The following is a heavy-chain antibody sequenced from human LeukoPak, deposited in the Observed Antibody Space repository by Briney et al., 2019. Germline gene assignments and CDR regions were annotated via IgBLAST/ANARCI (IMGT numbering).Heavy chain of an antibody. J-gene: IGHJ4*02. D-gene: IGHD3-3*01. V-gene: IGHV3-23*01. Sequence: GGSLRLSCAASGFTFSSYAMSWVRQAPGKGLEWVSGISGSGGSTYYANSVKGRFTISRDNSKNTLYLQMISLRGEDTALYYCAKDLHYDFWSGSDYWGQGTLVTVSS. CDR3: AKDLHYDFWSGSDY. CDR1: GFTFSSYA. CDR2: ISGSGGST.